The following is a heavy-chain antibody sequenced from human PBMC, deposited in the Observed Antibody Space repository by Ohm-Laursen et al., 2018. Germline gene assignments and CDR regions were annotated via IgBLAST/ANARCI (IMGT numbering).Heavy chain of an antibody. V-gene: IGHV3-7*01. J-gene: IGHJ5*02. CDR2: IKQDGSKT. Sequence: SLRLSCAASGFTLSTYWMSRVRQAPGKGLEWVANIKQDGSKTYYVDSVKGRFTISRDNAQNSLYLQMNSLRAEDTAVYYCARKLYYYDSGDKGWFDPWGQGTLVTVSS. CDR3: ARKLYYYDSGDKGWFDP. D-gene: IGHD3-22*01. CDR1: GFTLSTYW.